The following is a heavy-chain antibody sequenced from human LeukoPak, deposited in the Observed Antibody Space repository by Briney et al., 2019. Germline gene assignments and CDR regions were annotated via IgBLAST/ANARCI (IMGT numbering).Heavy chain of an antibody. CDR3: ARGPTFCTLGY. D-gene: IGHD2-8*01. V-gene: IGHV3-21*01. Sequence: GGSLRLSCAASGFTFSSYSMNWVRQAPGKGREGVSSISSNSSYIYYADSVKGRFTISRDNAKNSLYLQMNRMRAEATAVYYCARGPTFCTLGYWGHGTLVTVSS. CDR2: ISSNSSYI. CDR1: GFTFSSYS. J-gene: IGHJ4*01.